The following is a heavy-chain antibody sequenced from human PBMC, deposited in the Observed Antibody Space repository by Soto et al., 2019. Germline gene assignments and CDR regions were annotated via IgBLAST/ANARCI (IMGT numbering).Heavy chain of an antibody. CDR3: ARGTEFYCGGDCYSSRWFDP. CDR1: GGSISSYY. V-gene: IGHV4-59*08. J-gene: IGHJ5*02. CDR2: IYYSGST. Sequence: SETLSLTCTVSGGSISSYYWSWIRQPPGKGLEWIGYIYYSGSTNYNPSLKSRVTISVDTSKNQFSLKLSSVTAADTAVYYCARGTEFYCGGDCYSSRWFDPWGQGTLVTVSS. D-gene: IGHD2-21*01.